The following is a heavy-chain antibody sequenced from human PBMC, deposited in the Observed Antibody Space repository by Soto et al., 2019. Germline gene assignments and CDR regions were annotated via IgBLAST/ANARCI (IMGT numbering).Heavy chain of an antibody. CDR2: IYPGDSDT. J-gene: IGHJ4*02. CDR3: ARPTCYYDSSGYFPWGFDY. Sequence: GESLRISCKGSGYSCTSYWIGWVRQMPGKGLEWMGIIYPGDSDTRYSPSFQGQVTISADKSISTAYLQWSSLKASDTAMYYCARPTCYYDSSGYFPWGFDYWRQGPLVPVSS. D-gene: IGHD3-22*01. V-gene: IGHV5-51*01. CDR1: GYSCTSYW.